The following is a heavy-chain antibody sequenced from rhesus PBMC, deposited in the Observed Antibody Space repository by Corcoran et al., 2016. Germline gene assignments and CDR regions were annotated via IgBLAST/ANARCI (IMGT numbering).Heavy chain of an antibody. CDR3: ARDTSSWSIDF. Sequence: QVQLQESGPGLVKPSETLSLTCAVSGGSISSGYYYWSWIRQPPGKGLVWIGYITYSGSTSYNPSLKSRVTISRDTSKNQFSLKLSSVTAADTAVYYCARDTSSWSIDFWGQGVLVTVSS. D-gene: IGHD6-13*01. CDR2: ITYSGST. CDR1: GGSISSGYYY. J-gene: IGHJ4*01. V-gene: IGHV4-122*02.